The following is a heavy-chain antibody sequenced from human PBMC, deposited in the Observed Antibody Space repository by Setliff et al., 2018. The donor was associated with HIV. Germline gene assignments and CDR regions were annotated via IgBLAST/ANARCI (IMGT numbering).Heavy chain of an antibody. J-gene: IGHJ5*02. CDR1: GGSFGVYR. CDR2: IDSSGTT. D-gene: IGHD3-10*01. V-gene: IGHV4-4*07. Sequence: SETLSLTCAVSGGSFGVYRWSWIRQSAGRGLEWIGRIDSSGTTDYKPSLKGRVAISVDTSRNQFSLRVTSVTAADTAVYFCARDRHSSGLGSYGPWGPGILVTVSS. CDR3: ARDRHSSGLGSYGP.